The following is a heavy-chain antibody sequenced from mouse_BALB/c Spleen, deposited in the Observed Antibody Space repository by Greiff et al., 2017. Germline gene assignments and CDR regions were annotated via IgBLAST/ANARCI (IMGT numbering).Heavy chain of an antibody. J-gene: IGHJ4*01. V-gene: IGHV3-2*02. CDR3: ATPHYGYDDYYAMDY. CDR1: GYSITSDYA. Sequence: EVKLQESGPGLVKPSQSLSLTCTVTGYSITSDYAWNWIRQFPGNKLEWMGYISYSGSTSYNPSLKSRISITRDTSKNQFFLQLNSVTTEDTATYYCATPHYGYDDYYAMDYWGQGTSVTVSS. D-gene: IGHD2-2*01. CDR2: ISYSGST.